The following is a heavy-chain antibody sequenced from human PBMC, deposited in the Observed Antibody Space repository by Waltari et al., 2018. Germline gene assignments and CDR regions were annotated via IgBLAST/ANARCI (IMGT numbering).Heavy chain of an antibody. Sequence: QVQLQQWGAGLLQPSETLSLSCAVYAGPSSGYYWGWIRQPPGKGLEWIGEINHAGNTNYSPSLRSRITMLVDTSKSQFSLKVNSVTAADTAVYYCVRLEDCTGPGGNCYSGDSFAMDVWGQGTTVTVSS. V-gene: IGHV4-34*02. CDR3: VRLEDCTGPGGNCYSGDSFAMDV. J-gene: IGHJ6*02. CDR2: INHAGNT. D-gene: IGHD2-8*02. CDR1: AGPSSGYY.